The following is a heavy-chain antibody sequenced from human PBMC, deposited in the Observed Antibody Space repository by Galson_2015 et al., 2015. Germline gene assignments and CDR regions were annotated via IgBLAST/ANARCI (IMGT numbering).Heavy chain of an antibody. Sequence: SVKVSCKASGGTFSSYAISWVRQAPGQGLEWMGGIIPIFGTANYAQKFQGRVTITADESTSTAYMELSSLRSEDTAVYYCARRCSSTSCYSVGMDVSGQGTTVTVSS. CDR2: IIPIFGTA. V-gene: IGHV1-69*13. D-gene: IGHD2-2*01. J-gene: IGHJ6*02. CDR1: GGTFSSYA. CDR3: ARRCSSTSCYSVGMDV.